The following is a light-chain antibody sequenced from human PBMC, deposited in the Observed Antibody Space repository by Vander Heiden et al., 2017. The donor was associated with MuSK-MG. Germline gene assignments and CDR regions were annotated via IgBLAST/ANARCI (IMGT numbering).Light chain of an antibody. J-gene: IGLJ2*01. V-gene: IGLV2-14*03. CDR2: DVS. CDR3: SSYTSSSSYVV. Sequence: QSALPQPASVSGSPGQSTTISCTGTSSDVGGYNYVSWYQQHPGKAPKLMIYDVSTRPSGVSNRFSGAKSGNEASLTISGLQAEDEADYYCSSYTSSSSYVVFGGGTKLTVL. CDR1: SSDVGGYNY.